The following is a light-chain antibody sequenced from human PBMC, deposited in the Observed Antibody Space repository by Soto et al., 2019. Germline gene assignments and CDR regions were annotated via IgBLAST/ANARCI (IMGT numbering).Light chain of an antibody. CDR3: QHYSSWPLT. V-gene: IGKV3-15*01. Sequence: EVMMTQSPATLSMSPGERATLSCRASHNIDSNLAWYQQKPGQPPRLLIYGASTTATGIPARFSGSASGTEFTLTGNSLQSEDFAIYYCQHYSSWPLTFGGGTKVELK. J-gene: IGKJ4*01. CDR2: GAS. CDR1: HNIDSN.